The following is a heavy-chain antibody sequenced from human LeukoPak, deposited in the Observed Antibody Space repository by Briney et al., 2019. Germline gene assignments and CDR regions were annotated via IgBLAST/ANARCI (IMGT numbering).Heavy chain of an antibody. V-gene: IGHV4-59*01. D-gene: IGHD3-22*01. Sequence: SETLSLTCSVSGGSISSYYWSWIRQPPGNGLEWIGYVHYSGSTNYNPSLKSRVTISVDTSKNQFSLKLSSVSAADTAVYYCARDDSTGLEGVWGQGTLVTVSS. CDR2: VHYSGST. J-gene: IGHJ4*02. CDR1: GGSISSYY. CDR3: ARDDSTGLEGV.